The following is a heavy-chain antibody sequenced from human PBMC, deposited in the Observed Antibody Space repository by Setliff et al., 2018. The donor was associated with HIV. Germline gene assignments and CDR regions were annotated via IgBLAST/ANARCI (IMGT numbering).Heavy chain of an antibody. CDR2: VHPVDPDT. D-gene: IGHD4-17*01. CDR1: GYSFTDYW. CDR3: ARRSRGDYVWIGWFDP. J-gene: IGHJ5*02. V-gene: IGHV5-51*01. Sequence: PGESLKISCKTSGYSFTDYWIAWVRQMPGKGLEWMGFVHPVDPDTKYSPSFQGQVTISADKSTNTAYLQWSSLQASDTAMYYCARRSRGDYVWIGWFDPWCQGTLVTVSS.